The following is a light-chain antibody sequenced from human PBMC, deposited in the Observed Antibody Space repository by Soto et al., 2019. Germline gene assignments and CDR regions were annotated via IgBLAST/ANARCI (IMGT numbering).Light chain of an antibody. CDR3: SSYTTSSTVV. Sequence: QSVLTQPASVSGSPGQSITISCIGTRSDIGGYNYVSWYQQHPGKAPKLMIYEVIRRPSGISNRFSGSKSGNTASLTISTLQAEDEAEYYCSSYTTSSTVVFGGGTKVTVL. V-gene: IGLV2-14*01. CDR1: RSDIGGYNY. CDR2: EVI. J-gene: IGLJ3*02.